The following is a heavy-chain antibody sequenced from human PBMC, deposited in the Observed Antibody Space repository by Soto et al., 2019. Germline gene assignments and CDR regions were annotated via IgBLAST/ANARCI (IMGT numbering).Heavy chain of an antibody. CDR1: GGSISSGGYY. Sequence: QVQLQESGPGLVKPSQTLSLTCTVSGGSISSGGYYWSWIRQHPGKGLEWIGYIYYSGSTYYNPSLKSRVTISVDTSKNQFSLKLSSVTAADTAMYYCARGDSWEIAAAIESDNWFDPWGQGTLVTVSS. V-gene: IGHV4-31*03. CDR2: IYYSGST. CDR3: ARGDSWEIAAAIESDNWFDP. D-gene: IGHD6-13*01. J-gene: IGHJ5*02.